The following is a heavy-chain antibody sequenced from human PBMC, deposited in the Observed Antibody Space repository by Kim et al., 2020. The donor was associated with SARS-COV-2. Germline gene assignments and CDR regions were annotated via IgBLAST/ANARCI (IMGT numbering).Heavy chain of an antibody. Sequence: SETLSLTCTVSGGSISSGGYYWSWIRQHPGKGLEWIGYIYYSGSTYYNPSLKSRVTISVDTSKNQFSLKLSSVTAADTAVYYCARGGAYYYDSSGMGWFDPWGQGTLVTVSS. CDR1: GGSISSGGYY. V-gene: IGHV4-31*03. CDR2: IYYSGST. D-gene: IGHD3-22*01. J-gene: IGHJ5*02. CDR3: ARGGAYYYDSSGMGWFDP.